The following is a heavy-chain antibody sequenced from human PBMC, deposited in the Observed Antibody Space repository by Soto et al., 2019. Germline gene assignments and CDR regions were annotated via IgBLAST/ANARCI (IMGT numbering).Heavy chain of an antibody. V-gene: IGHV1-69*13. CDR1: GGTFSSYA. CDR3: ARESQWLLRPGFDYYYGMDV. Sequence: SVKVSCKASGGTFSSYAISWVRQAPGQGLERMGGIIPIFGTANYAQKFQGRVTITADESTSTAYMELSSLRSEDTAVYYCARESQWLLRPGFDYYYGMDVWSQGTTVTVSS. D-gene: IGHD6-19*01. CDR2: IIPIFGTA. J-gene: IGHJ6*02.